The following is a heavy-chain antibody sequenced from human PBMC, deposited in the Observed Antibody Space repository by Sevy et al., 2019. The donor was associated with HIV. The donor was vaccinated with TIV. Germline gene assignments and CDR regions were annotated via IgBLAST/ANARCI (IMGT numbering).Heavy chain of an antibody. Sequence: SETLSLTCTVSGGSISSGGYYWSWIRQHPGKGLEWIGYIYYSGSTYYNPSLKSRVTISVDTSKNQFSLKLSSVTAADTAVYYWARDAPVPAARNSSSWSRYYYYGMDVWGQGTTVTVSS. D-gene: IGHD6-13*01. J-gene: IGHJ6*02. CDR3: ARDAPVPAARNSSSWSRYYYYGMDV. CDR1: GGSISSGGYY. CDR2: IYYSGST. V-gene: IGHV4-31*03.